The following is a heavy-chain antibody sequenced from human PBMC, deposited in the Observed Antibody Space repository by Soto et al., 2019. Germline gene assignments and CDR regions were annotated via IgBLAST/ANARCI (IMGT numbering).Heavy chain of an antibody. J-gene: IGHJ4*02. CDR2: ISSNGGST. D-gene: IGHD4-17*01. CDR3: ARPGDYDSYFDY. Sequence: GGSLRLSCAASGFTFSSYAMHWVRQAPGKGLEYVSAISSNGGSTYYANSVKGRFTISRDNSKNTLYLQMGSLRAEDMAVYYCARPGDYDSYFDYWGQGTLVTVSS. V-gene: IGHV3-64*01. CDR1: GFTFSSYA.